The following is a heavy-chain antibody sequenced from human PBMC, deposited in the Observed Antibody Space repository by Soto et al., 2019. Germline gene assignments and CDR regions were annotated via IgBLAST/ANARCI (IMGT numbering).Heavy chain of an antibody. D-gene: IGHD1-26*01. Sequence: SETLSLTCAVSGGSISSTNWWTWVRQPPGKGLEWIGEIYHSGSTNYNPSLKSRVTISVDKSKNQFSLKLSSVTAADTAVYYCARVSGSYYYGMDVWGQGTTVTVSS. J-gene: IGHJ6*02. CDR2: IYHSGST. CDR3: ARVSGSYYYGMDV. CDR1: GGSISSTNW. V-gene: IGHV4-4*02.